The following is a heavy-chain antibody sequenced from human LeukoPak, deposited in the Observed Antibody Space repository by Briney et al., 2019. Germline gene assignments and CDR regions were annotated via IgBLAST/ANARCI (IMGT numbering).Heavy chain of an antibody. J-gene: IGHJ4*02. CDR3: ARTRGEMATIVPEVFDY. CDR2: FDPEDGET. Sequence: ASVKVFCKVSGYTLTELSMHWVRQAPGKGLEWMGGFDPEDGETIYAQKFQGRVTMTEDTSTDTAYMELSSLRSEDTAVYYCARTRGEMATIVPEVFDYWGQGTLVTVSS. CDR1: GYTLTELS. D-gene: IGHD5-24*01. V-gene: IGHV1-24*01.